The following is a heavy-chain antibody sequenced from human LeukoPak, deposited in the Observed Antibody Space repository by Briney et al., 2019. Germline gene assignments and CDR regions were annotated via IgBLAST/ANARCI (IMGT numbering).Heavy chain of an antibody. D-gene: IGHD4-11*01. CDR2: ISHSGST. J-gene: IGHJ5*02. Sequence: SETLSLTCAVYGGSFSGYYWSWIRQPPGKGLEWIGEISHSGSTNYNPSLKSRVTISVDTSNNQFSLKLTSVTAADAAVYYCATTVYNWFDPWGQGTLVTVSS. CDR3: ATTVYNWFDP. V-gene: IGHV4-34*01. CDR1: GGSFSGYY.